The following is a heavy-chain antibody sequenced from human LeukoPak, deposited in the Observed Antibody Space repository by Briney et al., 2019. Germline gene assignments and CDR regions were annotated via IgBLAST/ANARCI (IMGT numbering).Heavy chain of an antibody. Sequence: ASVKVSCKASGYTFTSYDINWVRQATGQGLEWMGWMNPNSGNTDYAQKFQGRVTITRNTSISTAYMELSSLRSEDTAVYYCARGRYFDWSHWFDPWGQGTLVTVSS. V-gene: IGHV1-8*03. CDR3: ARGRYFDWSHWFDP. J-gene: IGHJ5*02. D-gene: IGHD3-9*01. CDR1: GYTFTSYD. CDR2: MNPNSGNT.